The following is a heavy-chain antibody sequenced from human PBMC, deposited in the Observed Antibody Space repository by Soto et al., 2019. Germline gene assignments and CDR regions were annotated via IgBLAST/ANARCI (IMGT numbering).Heavy chain of an antibody. V-gene: IGHV3-23*01. CDR2: ISGSGGST. Sequence: GGSLRLSCAASGFTFSSYAMSWVRQAPGKGLEWVSAISGSGGSTYYADSVKGRFTISRDNSKNTLYLQMNSLRAEDTAVYYCAKDPHVLRFLEWLSHFDYWGQGTLVTVSS. D-gene: IGHD3-3*01. J-gene: IGHJ4*02. CDR1: GFTFSSYA. CDR3: AKDPHVLRFLEWLSHFDY.